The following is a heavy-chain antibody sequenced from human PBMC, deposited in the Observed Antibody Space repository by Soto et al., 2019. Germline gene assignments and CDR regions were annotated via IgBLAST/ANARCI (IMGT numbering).Heavy chain of an antibody. CDR3: ATPFTIFGVVRVPYYYYGMDA. CDR1: GGTFSSYA. J-gene: IGHJ6*02. V-gene: IGHV1-69*13. Sequence: SVKVSCKASGGTFSSYAISWVRQAPGQGLEWMGGIIPIFGTANYAQKFQGRVTITADESTSTAYMELSSLRSEDTAVYYCATPFTIFGVVRVPYYYYGMDAWGQGTTVTVSS. D-gene: IGHD3-3*01. CDR2: IIPIFGTA.